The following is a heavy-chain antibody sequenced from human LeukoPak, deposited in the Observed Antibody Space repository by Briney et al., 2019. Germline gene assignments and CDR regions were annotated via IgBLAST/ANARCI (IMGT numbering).Heavy chain of an antibody. D-gene: IGHD3-22*01. Sequence: SETLSLTCTVSGGSVSSGSYYWSWIRQPPGKGLEWIGYIYYSGSTYYNPSLKSRVTISVDTSKNQFSLKLSSVTAADTAVYYCARDPKYYYDSSGIGPWGQGTLVTVSS. CDR3: ARDPKYYYDSSGIGP. CDR1: GGSVSSGSYY. CDR2: IYYSGST. V-gene: IGHV4-30-4*08. J-gene: IGHJ5*02.